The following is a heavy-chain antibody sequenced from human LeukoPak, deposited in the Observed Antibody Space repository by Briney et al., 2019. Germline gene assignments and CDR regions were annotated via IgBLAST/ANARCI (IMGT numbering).Heavy chain of an antibody. V-gene: IGHV3-33*01. CDR3: ARDHSSGYYLRYYFDY. D-gene: IGHD3-22*01. CDR2: IWYDGSNN. CDR1: GFTFSSYG. J-gene: IGHJ4*02. Sequence: GRSLRLSCAASGFTFSSYGMHWVRQAPGQGLEWVAVIWYDGSNNYYADSVKGRFTISRDNSKNTLYLQMNSLRAEATAVYYCARDHSSGYYLRYYFDYWGQGTLVTVSS.